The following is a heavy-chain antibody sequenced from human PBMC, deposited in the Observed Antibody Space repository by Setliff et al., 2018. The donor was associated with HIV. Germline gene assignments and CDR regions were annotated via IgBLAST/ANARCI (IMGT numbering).Heavy chain of an antibody. CDR2: IYHSGSR. Sequence: SETLSLTCTVSGGSISTYYWNWIRQHPGKGLEWIGYIYHSGSRYYNPSLKSRVTISVDTSKNQFSLKLSSVTAADTAVYYCARGPSLMVYAAVPSYFGNWGQGTLVTVSS. V-gene: IGHV4-59*12. J-gene: IGHJ4*02. D-gene: IGHD2-8*01. CDR3: ARGPSLMVYAAVPSYFGN. CDR1: GGSISTYY.